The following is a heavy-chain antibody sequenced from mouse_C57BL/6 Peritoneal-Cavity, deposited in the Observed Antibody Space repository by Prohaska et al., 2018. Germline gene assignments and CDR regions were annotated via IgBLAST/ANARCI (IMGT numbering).Heavy chain of an antibody. V-gene: IGHV6-3*01. D-gene: IGHD2-1*01. J-gene: IGHJ4*01. CDR1: GFTFSNYW. CDR3: TSSIYSYAMDY. CDR2: IRFKSDNYAT. Sequence: EVKLEESGGGLVQPGGSMKLSCVASGFTFSNYWMNWVRQSPEKGLECVAQIRFKSDNYATHYAESVKVRFTISRDDSKSSVYLQMNNLRAEDTGIYYCTSSIYSYAMDYWGQGTSVTVSS.